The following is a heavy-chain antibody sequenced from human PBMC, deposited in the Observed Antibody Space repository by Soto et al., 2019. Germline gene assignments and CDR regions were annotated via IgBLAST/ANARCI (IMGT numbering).Heavy chain of an antibody. D-gene: IGHD3-3*02. J-gene: IGHJ6*02. CDR2: MYHSGSA. Sequence: SETLSLTCTVSGNSISGVYYWGWIRQPPGKGLEWIASMYHSGSADYNPSLKSRVTMSVDTSKSQLSLKVKSVTAADTAVYYCARNRGIRGDYYGMDVWGQGTTVTVSS. CDR3: ARNRGIRGDYYGMDV. V-gene: IGHV4-38-2*02. CDR1: GNSISGVYY.